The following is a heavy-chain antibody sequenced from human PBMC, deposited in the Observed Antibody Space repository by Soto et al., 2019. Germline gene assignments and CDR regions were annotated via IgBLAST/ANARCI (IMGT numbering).Heavy chain of an antibody. D-gene: IGHD5-12*01. Sequence: QVQLVESGGGLVKPGGCLRLSCAASGFTFSDYYMSWIRQAPGKGLEWVAYISSSGSDTNYADSVKGRFTVSRDNAKKSPYLKMNGLRAEDTAVYFSAGSLRGYCGYSRYWGQGTLVTVSS. J-gene: IGHJ4*02. V-gene: IGHV3-11*05. CDR3: AGSLRGYCGYSRY. CDR1: GFTFSDYY. CDR2: ISSSGSDT.